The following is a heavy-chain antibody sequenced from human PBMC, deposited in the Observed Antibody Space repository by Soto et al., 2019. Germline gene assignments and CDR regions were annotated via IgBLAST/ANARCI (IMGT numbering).Heavy chain of an antibody. CDR3: ARERGGRSSSSWAVVYYYGMDV. CDR1: GFTFSSYA. D-gene: IGHD6-6*01. V-gene: IGHV3-30-3*01. Sequence: PGGSLRLSCAASGFTFSSYAMHWVRQAPGKGLEWVAVISYDGSNKYYADSVKGRFTISRDNSKNTLYLQMNSLRAEDTAVYYCARERGGRSSSSWAVVYYYGMDVWGQGTTVTVSS. J-gene: IGHJ6*02. CDR2: ISYDGSNK.